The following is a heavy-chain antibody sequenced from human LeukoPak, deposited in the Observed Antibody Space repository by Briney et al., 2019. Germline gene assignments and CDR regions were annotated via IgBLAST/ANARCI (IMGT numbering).Heavy chain of an antibody. V-gene: IGHV3-21*01. D-gene: IGHD3-22*01. CDR3: ARDEYYYDSSEVDAFDI. Sequence: GGSLRLSCEGSGFSFSKHGLNWVRQAPGKGLEWVSSISSSSSYIYYADSVKGRFTISRDNAKNSLYLQMNSLRAEDTAVYYCARDEYYYDSSEVDAFDIWGQGTMVTVSS. CDR1: GFSFSKHG. J-gene: IGHJ3*02. CDR2: ISSSSSYI.